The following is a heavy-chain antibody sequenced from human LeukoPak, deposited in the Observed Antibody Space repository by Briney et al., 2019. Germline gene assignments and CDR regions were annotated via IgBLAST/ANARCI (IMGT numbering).Heavy chain of an antibody. CDR1: GFIFSSYE. J-gene: IGHJ6*02. D-gene: IGHD3-10*01. V-gene: IGHV3-30-3*01. CDR2: MSFDGSKS. Sequence: GGSLRLSCAASGFIFSSYEMNWVRQAPGKGLEWVAVMSFDGSKSYYADSMKGRCTISRDNSKNTLYLQMNSLRAEDTAAYYCARDRQPYYHYYGMDVWGQGTTVTVSS. CDR3: ARDRQPYYHYYGMDV.